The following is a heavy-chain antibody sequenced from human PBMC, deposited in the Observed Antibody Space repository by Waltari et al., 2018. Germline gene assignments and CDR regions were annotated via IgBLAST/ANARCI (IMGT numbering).Heavy chain of an antibody. Sequence: QVQLVQSGAEVKKPGSSVKVSCKASGGTFSSYAISWVRQAPGQGLEWMGRTRPICGTANDAQKFHGRVTITADKSTSTAYMERSRLRSEDTAVYYCARDRATYYYDSSGYYGYFDYWRQGTLVTVSS. J-gene: IGHJ4*02. CDR3: ARDRATYYYDSSGYYGYFDY. CDR1: GGTFSSYA. V-gene: IGHV1-69*13. CDR2: TRPICGTA. D-gene: IGHD3-22*01.